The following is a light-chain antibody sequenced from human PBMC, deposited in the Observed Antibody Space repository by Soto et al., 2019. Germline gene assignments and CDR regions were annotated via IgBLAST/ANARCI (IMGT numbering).Light chain of an antibody. CDR1: SSDVGGYNY. CDR3: SSYTSSSTLVV. Sequence: QSVLTQPASVSGSPGQSITISCTGTSSDVGGYNYVSWYQQHPGKAPKLMIYEVSNRPSGVSNRFSGSKSGNTASLTISGLQAEDEDDYDCSSYTSSSTLVVFGGGTKVTVL. CDR2: EVS. V-gene: IGLV2-14*01. J-gene: IGLJ2*01.